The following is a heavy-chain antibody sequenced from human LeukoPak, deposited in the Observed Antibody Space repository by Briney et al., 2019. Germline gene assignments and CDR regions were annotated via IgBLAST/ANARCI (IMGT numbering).Heavy chain of an antibody. D-gene: IGHD4-17*01. CDR3: ARDVLTVTDAFDI. Sequence: QPGGSLRLSCAASGFTFSRNWMHWVRQAPGKGLVWVSRINSDGSTTTYADPVKGRFTISRDNAKNTLYLQMNSLRVEDTAVCYCARDVLTVTDAFDIWGQGTMVTVSS. CDR1: GFTFSRNW. CDR2: INSDGSTT. J-gene: IGHJ3*02. V-gene: IGHV3-74*01.